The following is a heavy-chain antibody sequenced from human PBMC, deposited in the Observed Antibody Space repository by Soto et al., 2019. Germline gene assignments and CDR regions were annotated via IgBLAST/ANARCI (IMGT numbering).Heavy chain of an antibody. V-gene: IGHV4-31*03. J-gene: IGHJ4*02. CDR3: ARATSFSGHHGY. Sequence: KTSETLSLTCTASGGSFSSGGYYWSWIRQLPGKGLEWIGYIYYSGSTYYNPSLKSRFTISLDTSKNQFSLKLSSVTAADTAVYYCARATSFSGHHGYWGQGTLVTVSS. CDR2: IYYSGST. D-gene: IGHD2-8*02. CDR1: GGSFSSGGYY.